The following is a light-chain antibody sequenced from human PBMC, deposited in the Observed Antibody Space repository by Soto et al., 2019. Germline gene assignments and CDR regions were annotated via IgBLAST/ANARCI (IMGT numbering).Light chain of an antibody. V-gene: IGLV2-14*01. Sequence: QSALAQPASVSGSPGQSITISGTGTSSDVGAYNYVSWYQQHPGKAPQLIIFAVSNRPSGISNRFSGSKSGQTASLSISGLQAEDDADYYCGSYTNSFTGVFGGGTKLTLL. J-gene: IGLJ3*02. CDR1: SSDVGAYNY. CDR2: AVS. CDR3: GSYTNSFTGV.